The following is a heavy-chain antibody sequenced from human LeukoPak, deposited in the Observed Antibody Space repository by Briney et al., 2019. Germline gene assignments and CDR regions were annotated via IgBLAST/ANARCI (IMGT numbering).Heavy chain of an antibody. CDR2: ISSSGSTI. D-gene: IGHD3-10*01. CDR1: GFTFSSYN. Sequence: QPGGSLRLSCAASGFTFSSYNMNWVRQAPGKGLEWVSDISSSGSTIYFADSVKGRFTISRDNAKSSLYLQMNSLRDEDTAVYYCARLEYYYVSGNYYKLFDYWGQGTLVTVCS. CDR3: ARLEYYYVSGNYYKLFDY. J-gene: IGHJ4*02. V-gene: IGHV3-48*02.